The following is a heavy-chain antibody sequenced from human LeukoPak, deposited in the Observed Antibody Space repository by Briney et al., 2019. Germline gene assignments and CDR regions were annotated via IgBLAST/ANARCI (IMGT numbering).Heavy chain of an antibody. CDR1: GLSINNNF. Sequence: PGGSLRLSCAASGLSINNNFLGWVRQTPGKGLEWVSLIYSGGSTYSADSVKGRFIISRDNSKNTLHLQMNSLRAEDTAVYYCARDTDYYGSGRHGYFDHWGQDTRVTVSS. D-gene: IGHD3-10*01. V-gene: IGHV3-66*01. CDR2: IYSGGST. CDR3: ARDTDYYGSGRHGYFDH. J-gene: IGHJ1*01.